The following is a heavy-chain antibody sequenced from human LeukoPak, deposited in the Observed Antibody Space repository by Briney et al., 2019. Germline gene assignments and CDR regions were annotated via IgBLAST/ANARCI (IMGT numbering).Heavy chain of an antibody. CDR1: GGSISSSSYY. CDR3: ARHYYDFWSGYLDWFDP. J-gene: IGHJ5*02. CDR2: IYYSGST. Sequence: SVTLSLTCTVSGGSISSSSYYWGWIRQPPGKGLEWIGSIYYSGSTYYNPSLKSRVTISVDTSKNQFSLKLSSVTAADTAVYYCARHYYDFWSGYLDWFDPWGQGTLVTVSS. V-gene: IGHV4-39*01. D-gene: IGHD3-3*01.